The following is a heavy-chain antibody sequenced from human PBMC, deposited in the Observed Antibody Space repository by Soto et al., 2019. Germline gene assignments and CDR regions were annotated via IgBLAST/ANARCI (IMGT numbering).Heavy chain of an antibody. J-gene: IGHJ4*02. CDR2: IDWDDDK. D-gene: IGHD6-19*01. V-gene: IGHV2-70*01. CDR3: ARIRNTRGSGWYYFDY. Sequence: GPTLVNPTQTLTLTCTFSGFSLSTSGMCVSWIRQPPGKALEWLALIDWDDDKYYSTSLKTRLTISKDTSKNQVVLTMTNMDPVDTATYYCARIRNTRGSGWYYFDYWGQGTLVTVSS. CDR1: GFSLSTSGMC.